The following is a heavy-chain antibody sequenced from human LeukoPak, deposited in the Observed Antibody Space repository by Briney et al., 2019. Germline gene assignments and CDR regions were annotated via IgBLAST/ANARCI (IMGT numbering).Heavy chain of an antibody. D-gene: IGHD6-13*01. CDR1: GYTFTSYG. J-gene: IGHJ4*02. CDR3: ARDLEARSWYRGDY. V-gene: IGHV1-18*01. Sequence: ASVKVSCKASGYTFTSYGISWVRQAPGQGLEWMGWISAYNGNTNYAQKFQGRVTITADKSTSTAYMELSSLRSEDTAVYYCARDLEARSWYRGDYWGQGTLVTVSS. CDR2: ISAYNGNT.